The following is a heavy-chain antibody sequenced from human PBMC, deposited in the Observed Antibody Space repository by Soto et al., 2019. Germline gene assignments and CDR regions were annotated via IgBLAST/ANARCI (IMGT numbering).Heavy chain of an antibody. J-gene: IGHJ5*02. CDR2: IYYTGST. D-gene: IGHD2-15*01. Sequence: SETLSLTCSVSGVLISSDDYYWSWIRQPPGKGLEWIGYIYYTGSTYHNPSLKSRLTMSMDMSKNHLALQLRSVTAADTAVYFCARGQGAVLLDLWGKGTLVTVSS. CDR3: ARGQGAVLLDL. CDR1: GVLISSDDYY. V-gene: IGHV4-30-4*01.